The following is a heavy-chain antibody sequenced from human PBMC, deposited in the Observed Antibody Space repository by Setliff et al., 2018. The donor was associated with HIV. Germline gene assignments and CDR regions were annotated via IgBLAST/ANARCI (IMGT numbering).Heavy chain of an antibody. CDR2: IIPIFDTT. D-gene: IGHD2-21*01. V-gene: IGHV1-69*06. CDR3: ARLIPSAYFGPRQDAFDV. J-gene: IGHJ3*01. Sequence: SVKVSCKASGGTFENYAISWVRQAPGQGLEWMGKIIPIFDTTIYAEKFQGRITISADKSTATACLELNSLRSEDSAIYYCARLIPSAYFGPRQDAFDVWGQGARVTV. CDR1: GGTFENYA.